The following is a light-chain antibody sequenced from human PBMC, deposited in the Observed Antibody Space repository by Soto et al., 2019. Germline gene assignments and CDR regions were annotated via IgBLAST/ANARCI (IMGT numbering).Light chain of an antibody. CDR2: DAS. V-gene: IGKV3-11*01. Sequence: EIVLTQSPATLSLSPGERATLSCRASQNIDTYLAWYQQRPGQAPRLLIYDASYRAVGIPSRFSGSGSGTDFTLTISSLEPADFAIYHCQQRRNWPLTFGGGTKVDIK. CDR3: QQRRNWPLT. CDR1: QNIDTY. J-gene: IGKJ4*01.